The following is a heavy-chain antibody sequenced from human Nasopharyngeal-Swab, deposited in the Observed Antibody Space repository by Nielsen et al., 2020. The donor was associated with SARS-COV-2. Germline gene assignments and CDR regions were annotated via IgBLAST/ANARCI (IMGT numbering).Heavy chain of an antibody. CDR3: AMPTLGRIDAFDI. CDR1: GYFFNTYW. J-gene: IGHJ3*02. V-gene: IGHV5-51*01. D-gene: IGHD7-27*01. Sequence: KVSCKASGYFFNTYWIGWVRQMPGKGLEWMGIIYPGDSDTRYSPSFQGQVTISADKSISTAYLQWSSLKASDTAMYYCAMPTLGRIDAFDIWGQGTMVTVSS. CDR2: IYPGDSDT.